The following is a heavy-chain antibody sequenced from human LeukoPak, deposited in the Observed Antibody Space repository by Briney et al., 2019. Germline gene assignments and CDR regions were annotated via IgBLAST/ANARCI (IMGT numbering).Heavy chain of an antibody. D-gene: IGHD2-15*01. J-gene: IGHJ4*02. Sequence: PSETLSLTCTVSGGSISSYYWSWIRQPPGKGLEWIGYIHYSGSTHYNPSLKSRVTISVDTSKNQFSLKLSSVTAADTAVYYCARDRAYCSGGSCYSSWGQGTLVTVSS. CDR2: IHYSGST. V-gene: IGHV4-59*12. CDR1: GGSISSYY. CDR3: ARDRAYCSGGSCYSS.